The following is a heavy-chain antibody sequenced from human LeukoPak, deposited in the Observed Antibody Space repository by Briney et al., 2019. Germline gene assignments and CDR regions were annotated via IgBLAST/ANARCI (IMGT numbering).Heavy chain of an antibody. J-gene: IGHJ4*02. CDR2: IIPIFGTA. CDR1: GGTFSSYA. D-gene: IGHD1-20*01. Sequence: SVKVSCKASGGTFSSYAISWVRQAPGQGLEWMGGIIPIFGTANYAQKFQGRVTITADESTSTAYMELSSLRSEDTAVYYCARALFLTGLEYPRFDYWGQGTLVTVSS. CDR3: ARALFLTGLEYPRFDY. V-gene: IGHV1-69*13.